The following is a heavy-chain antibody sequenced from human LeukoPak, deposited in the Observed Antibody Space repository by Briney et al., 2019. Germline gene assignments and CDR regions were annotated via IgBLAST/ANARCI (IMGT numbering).Heavy chain of an antibody. CDR1: GDSISRSSYY. J-gene: IGHJ4*02. Sequence: SETLSLTCTVSGDSISRSSYYWGWIRQPPGKGLEWVANIYSSGSTYYNPSLKSRVTISVDTSENQVALKLSSVTAADTAVYYCASRPFSSLDYWGQGTLVSVSS. CDR2: IYSSGST. D-gene: IGHD2/OR15-2a*01. V-gene: IGHV4-39*01. CDR3: ASRPFSSLDY.